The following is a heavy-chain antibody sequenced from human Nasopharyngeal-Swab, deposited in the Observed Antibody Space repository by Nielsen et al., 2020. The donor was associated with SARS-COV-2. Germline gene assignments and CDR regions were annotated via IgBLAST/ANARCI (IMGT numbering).Heavy chain of an antibody. CDR1: GFTFSSYW. CDR3: GKDSGRRFDY. J-gene: IGHJ4*02. CDR2: VNRDGSER. V-gene: IGHV3-7*01. Sequence: GESLKISCATSGFTFSSYWMTWVRQASGKGPEWVASVNRDGSERHYVDSVEGRFTISRDNAKNSLYLQMNNLRAEDTAVYYCGKDSGRRFDYWGQGTPVTVSS.